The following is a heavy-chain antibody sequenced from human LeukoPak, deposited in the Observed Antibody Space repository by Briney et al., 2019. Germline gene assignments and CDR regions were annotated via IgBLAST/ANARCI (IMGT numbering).Heavy chain of an antibody. Sequence: ASVKVSCKASGYTFTNYYMHWVRQAPGQGLEWMGIIDPSGGSTSYAQKFQGRATMTRDTSTSTVYMELSSLTSEDTAVYYCARSKTRFDYWGQGTLVTVSS. CDR3: ARSKTRFDY. CDR1: GYTFTNYY. V-gene: IGHV1-46*01. J-gene: IGHJ4*02. CDR2: IDPSGGST.